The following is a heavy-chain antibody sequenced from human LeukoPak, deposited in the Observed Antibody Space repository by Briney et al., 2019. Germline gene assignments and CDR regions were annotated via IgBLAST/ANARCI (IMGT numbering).Heavy chain of an antibody. CDR1: GFTFSSYG. J-gene: IGHJ3*02. CDR2: IRYDGSNK. CDR3: AKFLYSFDAFDI. D-gene: IGHD6-13*01. Sequence: PGGSLRLSCAASGFTFSSYGMHWVRQAPGKGLEWVAFIRYDGSNKYYADSVKGRFTISRDNSKNTLYLQMNSLRAEDTAVYYCAKFLYSFDAFDIWGQGTMVTVSS. V-gene: IGHV3-30*02.